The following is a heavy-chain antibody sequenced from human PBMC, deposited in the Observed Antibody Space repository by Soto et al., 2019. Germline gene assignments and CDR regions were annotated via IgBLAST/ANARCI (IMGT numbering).Heavy chain of an antibody. Sequence: QVQLVQSGAEVKKPGSSVKVSCKASGGTFSSYAISWVRQAPGQGLEWMGGIIPIFGTSNSAQKFQGRVTITADESTSTAYMELSSLRSEDTAVYYCARERRSGGIYYYYGMDVWGQGTTVTVSS. D-gene: IGHD1-26*01. CDR1: GGTFSSYA. CDR2: IIPIFGTS. J-gene: IGHJ6*02. V-gene: IGHV1-69*01. CDR3: ARERRSGGIYYYYGMDV.